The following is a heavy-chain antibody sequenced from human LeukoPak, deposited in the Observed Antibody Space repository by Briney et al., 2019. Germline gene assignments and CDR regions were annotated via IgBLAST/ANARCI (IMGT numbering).Heavy chain of an antibody. J-gene: IGHJ4*02. D-gene: IGHD1-26*01. V-gene: IGHV3-30*18. CDR3: AKDRSYSGYEPLDH. CDR1: GFTFSDFG. CDR2: ISHDGNSK. Sequence: GGALRLSCAASGFTFSDFGMPWGRQAPGKGLESVGVISHDGNSKYSADSVKGRFTISRDNSKNTLYLQMDSLRVEDTAVYYCAKDRSYSGYEPLDHWGQGTLVSVSS.